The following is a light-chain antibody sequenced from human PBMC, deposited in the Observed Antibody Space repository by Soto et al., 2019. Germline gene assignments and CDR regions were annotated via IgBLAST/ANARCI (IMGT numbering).Light chain of an antibody. J-gene: IGKJ5*01. CDR2: KAS. CDR3: QQYNSYSIT. CDR1: QSFSSW. V-gene: IGKV1-5*03. Sequence: DIQMTQSPSTLSASVGDRVTITCRASQSFSSWLAWYQQKPGKAPKLLIHKASSLGSGVPSRFSGSGSGTEFTLNISSLQPDDFATYYCQQYNSYSITFGQGTRLEIK.